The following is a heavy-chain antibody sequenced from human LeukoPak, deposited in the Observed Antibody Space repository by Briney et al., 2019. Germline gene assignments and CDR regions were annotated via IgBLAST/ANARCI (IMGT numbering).Heavy chain of an antibody. Sequence: GASVKVSCKVSGYTLTELSMHWVRQAPGKGLEWMGGFDPEDGETIYAQKFQGRVTMTEDTSTGTAYMELSSLRSEDTAVYYCATISGSYRYQDYYYYMDVWGKGTTVTVSS. J-gene: IGHJ6*03. D-gene: IGHD1-26*01. CDR2: FDPEDGET. V-gene: IGHV1-24*01. CDR3: ATISGSYRYQDYYYYMDV. CDR1: GYTLTELS.